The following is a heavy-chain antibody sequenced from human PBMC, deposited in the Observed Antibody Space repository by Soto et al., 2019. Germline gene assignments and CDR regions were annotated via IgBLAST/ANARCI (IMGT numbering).Heavy chain of an antibody. D-gene: IGHD1-26*01. J-gene: IGHJ6*02. CDR1: GFTFDDYS. Sequence: GGSLRLSCAASGFTFDDYSMSWVRQAPGKGLEWVSTITGSGGTTYYADSVKGRFTISRDNSKNTLYLQMNSLRAEDTAVYYCAKIIGRSYYYYYGMDVWGQGTTVTVSS. CDR3: AKIIGRSYYYYYGMDV. V-gene: IGHV3-23*01. CDR2: ITGSGGTT.